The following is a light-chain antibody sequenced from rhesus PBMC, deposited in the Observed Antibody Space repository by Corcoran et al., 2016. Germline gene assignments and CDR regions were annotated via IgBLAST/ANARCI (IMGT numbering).Light chain of an antibody. CDR2: KAF. CDR3: LQYSSSPFT. J-gene: IGKJ3*01. Sequence: DIQMTQSPSSLSASVGDTVTFTCRASPSISSLLDWFKQKPGKAPKLLIYKAFSLQSGVPSRVSCSGSGPYLTLTISSLQPEDFATYYCLQYSSSPFTFGPGTKLDIK. V-gene: IGKV1-22*01. CDR1: PSISSL.